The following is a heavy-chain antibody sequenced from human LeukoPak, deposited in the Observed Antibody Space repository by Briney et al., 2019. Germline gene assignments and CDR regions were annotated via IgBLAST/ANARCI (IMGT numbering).Heavy chain of an antibody. CDR3: AKDGSSGYLHFDY. Sequence: GGSLRLSCAVSGFTFSSYWMHWVRQAPGKGLVWVSRINSDGSSTNYADSVKGRFTISRDNSKNTLYLQMNSLRVEDTAVYYCAKDGSSGYLHFDYWGQGTLVTVSS. CDR1: GFTFSSYW. D-gene: IGHD3-22*01. CDR2: INSDGSST. V-gene: IGHV3-74*01. J-gene: IGHJ4*02.